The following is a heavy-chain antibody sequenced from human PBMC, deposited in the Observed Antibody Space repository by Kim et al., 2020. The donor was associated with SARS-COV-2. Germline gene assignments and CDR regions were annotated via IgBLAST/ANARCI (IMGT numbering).Heavy chain of an antibody. V-gene: IGHV4-39*01. CDR1: GGSISSSSYY. Sequence: SETLSLTCTVSGGSISSSSYYWGWIRQPPGKGLEWIGSIYYSGSTYYNPSLKSRVTISVDTSKNQFSLKLSSVTAADTAVYYCAREGGVRWELLRPYYFDYWGQGTLVTVSS. D-gene: IGHD1-26*01. CDR3: AREGGVRWELLRPYYFDY. CDR2: IYYSGST. J-gene: IGHJ4*02.